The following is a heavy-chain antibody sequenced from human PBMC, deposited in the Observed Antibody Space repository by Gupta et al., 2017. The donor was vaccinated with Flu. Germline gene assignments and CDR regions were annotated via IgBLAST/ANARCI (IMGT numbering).Heavy chain of an antibody. J-gene: IGHJ4*02. V-gene: IGHV3-23*01. CDR3: ANGGRAAAGNHFDY. CDR2: ISGSGGRT. CDR1: GFTFSSYA. D-gene: IGHD6-13*01. Sequence: EVQLLESGGGLVQPGGSLRLSCAASGFTFSSYAMSWVRQAPGKGLEWVSAISGSGGRTYYEDAGKGRFTISRDNSKNTLYLQMKGLRAEETAVYYCANGGRAAAGNHFDYGGQGTMVTVSS.